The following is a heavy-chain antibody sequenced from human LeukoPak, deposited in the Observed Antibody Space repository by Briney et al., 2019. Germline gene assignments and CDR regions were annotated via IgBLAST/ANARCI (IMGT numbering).Heavy chain of an antibody. Sequence: SETLSLTCSVSGGSISSYSRSWIRQPPGKGLEWIGYINYSGSTNYNPSLKSRVTISVDTSKNQFSVKLSSVTAADTAVYYCARVRRITGTTDFDYWGQGTLVTVSS. V-gene: IGHV4-59*01. CDR1: GGSISSYS. CDR3: ARVRRITGTTDFDY. CDR2: INYSGST. J-gene: IGHJ4*02. D-gene: IGHD1-20*01.